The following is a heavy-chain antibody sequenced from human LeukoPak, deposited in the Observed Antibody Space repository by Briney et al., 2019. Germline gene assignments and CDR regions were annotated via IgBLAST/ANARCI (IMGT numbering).Heavy chain of an antibody. CDR2: ISYDGSNK. Sequence: GVLRLSCAASGFTFSSYGMHWVRQAPGKGLEWVAVISYDGSNKYYADSVKGRFTISRDNSKNTLYLQMNSLRAEDTAVYYCARDGASAAFDYWGQGTLVTVSS. CDR3: ARDGASAAFDY. J-gene: IGHJ4*02. D-gene: IGHD2-2*01. V-gene: IGHV3-30*19. CDR1: GFTFSSYG.